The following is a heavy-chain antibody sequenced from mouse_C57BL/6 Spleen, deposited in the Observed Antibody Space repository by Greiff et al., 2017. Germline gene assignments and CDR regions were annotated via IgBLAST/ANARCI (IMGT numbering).Heavy chain of an antibody. J-gene: IGHJ4*01. D-gene: IGHD1-1*01. CDR2: INPNNGGT. V-gene: IGHV1-22*01. Sequence: EVQLQESGPELVKPGASVKMSCKASGYTFTDYNMHWVKQSHGQSLEWIGYINPNNGGTSYNQKFKGKATLTVNKSSSTAYMERRSLTSEDSAVYYCARSPIYYYGSSGAMDYGGQGTSGTGSS. CDR1: GYTFTDYN. CDR3: ARSPIYYYGSSGAMDY.